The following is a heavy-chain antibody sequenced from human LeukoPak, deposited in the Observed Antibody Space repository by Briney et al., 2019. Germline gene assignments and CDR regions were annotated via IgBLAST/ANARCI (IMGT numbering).Heavy chain of an antibody. CDR3: ARGVAVMRLRLGELPEPFDY. D-gene: IGHD3-16*01. CDR2: IIPILGIA. CDR1: GYTFTNYA. Sequence: GASVKVSCKASGYTFTNYAITWVRQAPGQGLEWMGRIIPILGIANYAQKFQGRVTMTRDTSTSTVYMELSSLRSEDTAVYYCARGVAVMRLRLGELPEPFDYWGQGTLVTVSS. V-gene: IGHV1-69*04. J-gene: IGHJ4*02.